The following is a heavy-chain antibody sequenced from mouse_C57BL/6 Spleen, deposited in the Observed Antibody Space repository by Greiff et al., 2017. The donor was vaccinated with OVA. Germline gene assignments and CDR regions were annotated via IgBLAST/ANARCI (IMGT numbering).Heavy chain of an antibody. CDR3: VRDEGYYSYYALDY. V-gene: IGHV10-3*01. Sequence: VQPQGSLNLPCAASGFTFNTYAMHWFRQTPGKVLEWVARLRSKSSNYATYYADSVKDRFTISRDDSQSMLYLQMNNVNTVATAMDYGVRDEGYYSYYALDYGGKGTSATVPS. D-gene: IGHD2-3*01. CDR2: LRSKSSNYAT. J-gene: IGHJ4*01. CDR1: GFTFNTYA.